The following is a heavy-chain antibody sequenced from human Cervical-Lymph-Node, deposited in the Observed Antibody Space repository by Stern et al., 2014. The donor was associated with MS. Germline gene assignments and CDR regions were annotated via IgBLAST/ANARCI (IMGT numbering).Heavy chain of an antibody. CDR1: GFNFSNYG. J-gene: IGHJ4*02. Sequence: QVQLVESGAEVKKPGASVKVSCKASGFNFSNYGLSWVRQAPGQGLEWMGWISVYNGNIDFAQKFQGRLTMTTDTSTSTVYMELRSLRSDDTAVYYCTRDRGIMGTTTGDYWGQGTLVSVYS. D-gene: IGHD1-26*01. V-gene: IGHV1-18*01. CDR3: TRDRGIMGTTTGDY. CDR2: ISVYNGNI.